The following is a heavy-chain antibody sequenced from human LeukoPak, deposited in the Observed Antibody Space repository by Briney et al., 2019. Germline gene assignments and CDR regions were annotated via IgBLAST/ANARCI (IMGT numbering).Heavy chain of an antibody. CDR1: GFTFSSFP. D-gene: IGHD3-16*01. Sequence: GKSLRLSCAVSGFTFSSFPFHWVRQAPGKGLEWVAAISADGSYKYHGDSVQGRFTISRDNPMNTLYLQMNGLRPDDTAAYYCARSLIPGRWYFDLWGRGTLVTVSS. CDR3: ARSLIPGRWYFDL. V-gene: IGHV3-30*04. J-gene: IGHJ2*01. CDR2: ISADGSYK.